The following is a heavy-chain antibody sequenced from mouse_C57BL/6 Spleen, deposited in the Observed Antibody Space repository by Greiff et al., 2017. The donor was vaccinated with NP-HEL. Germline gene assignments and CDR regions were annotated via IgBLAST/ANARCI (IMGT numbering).Heavy chain of an antibody. D-gene: IGHD2-3*01. CDR1: GFTFSDYG. Sequence: EVHLVESGGGLVKPGGSLKLSCAASGFTFSDYGMHWVRQAPEKGLEWVAYISSGSSTIYYADTVKGRFTISRDNAKNTLFLQMTSLRSEDTAMYYCARERYEGFAYWGQGTLVTVSA. CDR2: ISSGSSTI. V-gene: IGHV5-17*01. CDR3: ARERYEGFAY. J-gene: IGHJ3*01.